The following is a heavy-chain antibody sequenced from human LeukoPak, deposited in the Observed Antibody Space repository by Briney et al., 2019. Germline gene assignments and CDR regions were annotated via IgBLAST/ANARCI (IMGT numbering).Heavy chain of an antibody. Sequence: SQTLSLTCAISGDSVSSDSAAWNWIRQSSSRGLEWLGSTFYRSKWYNDYAVSVKSRITINPETSENQFYLQLNSVTPEDTAVYYCARSVNNWFDPWGQGTLVTVSS. D-gene: IGHD2-8*01. CDR3: ARSVNNWFDP. CDR1: GDSVSSDSAA. CDR2: TFYRSKWYN. J-gene: IGHJ5*02. V-gene: IGHV6-1*01.